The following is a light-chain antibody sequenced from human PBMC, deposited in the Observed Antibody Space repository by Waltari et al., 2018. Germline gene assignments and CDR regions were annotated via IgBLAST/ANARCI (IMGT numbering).Light chain of an antibody. J-gene: IGKJ4*01. CDR1: QGISSY. Sequence: AIRITQSPSSPSASTGDRVTITCRASQGISSYLAWYQQKPGKAPKLLIYAASTLQSGVPSRFSGSGSGTDFTLTISCLQSEDFATYYCQQYYSYPTFGGGTKVEIK. V-gene: IGKV1-8*01. CDR2: AAS. CDR3: QQYYSYPT.